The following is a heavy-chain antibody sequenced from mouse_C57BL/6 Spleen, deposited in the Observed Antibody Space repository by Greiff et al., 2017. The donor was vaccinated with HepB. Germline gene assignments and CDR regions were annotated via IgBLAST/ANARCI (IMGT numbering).Heavy chain of an antibody. CDR3: ARGGPYVSYSDY. V-gene: IGHV1-52*01. CDR1: GYTFTSYW. D-gene: IGHD2-12*01. Sequence: VQLQQPGAELVRPGSSVKLSCKASGYTFTSYWMHWVKQRPIQGLEWIGNIDPSDSETHYNQKFKDKATLTVDKSSSTAYMQLSSLTSEDSAVYYCARGGPYVSYSDYWGQGTPLTVSS. J-gene: IGHJ2*01. CDR2: IDPSDSET.